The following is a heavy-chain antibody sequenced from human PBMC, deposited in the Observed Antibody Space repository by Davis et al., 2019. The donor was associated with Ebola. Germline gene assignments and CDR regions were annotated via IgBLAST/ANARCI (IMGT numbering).Heavy chain of an antibody. CDR1: GFTVSSNY. Sequence: GESLKISCAASGFTVSSNYMSWVRQAPGKGLEWVSVIYSGGSTYYADSVKGRFTISRHNSKNTLYLQMNSLRAEDTAVYYCARDRSFTMVRGRLGYYGMDVWGQGTTVTVSS. J-gene: IGHJ6*02. V-gene: IGHV3-53*04. CDR3: ARDRSFTMVRGRLGYYGMDV. CDR2: IYSGGST. D-gene: IGHD3-10*01.